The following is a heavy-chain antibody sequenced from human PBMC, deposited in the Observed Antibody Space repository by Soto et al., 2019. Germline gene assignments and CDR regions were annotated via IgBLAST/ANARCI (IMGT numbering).Heavy chain of an antibody. V-gene: IGHV3-7*01. J-gene: IGHJ4*02. D-gene: IGHD6-13*01. CDR1: GFTFTNFW. Sequence: PGGSLRLSCSASGFTFTNFWMNWVRQAPGKGLEWVANINQDGSVEYYVDSVKGRFTISRDNAKNSVFLQMDRLRIEDTAIYYCARAAFSSTSYWGQGTVVTVSS. CDR2: INQDGSVE. CDR3: ARAAFSSTSY.